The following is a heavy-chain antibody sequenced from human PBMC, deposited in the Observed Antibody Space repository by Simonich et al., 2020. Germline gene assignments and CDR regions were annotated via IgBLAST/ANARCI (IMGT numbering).Heavy chain of an antibody. CDR3: ARHAGFAFDI. D-gene: IGHD6-13*01. Sequence: QLQLQESGPGLVKPSETLSLTCTVSGGSISSSSYYWGWIRQPPGKGLEWIGSIYYSGGTYDNPSLKSGVTISVDTSKNQFSLKLSSVTAADTAVYYCARHAGFAFDIWGQGTMVTVSS. V-gene: IGHV4-39*01. CDR1: GGSISSSSYY. CDR2: IYYSGGT. J-gene: IGHJ3*02.